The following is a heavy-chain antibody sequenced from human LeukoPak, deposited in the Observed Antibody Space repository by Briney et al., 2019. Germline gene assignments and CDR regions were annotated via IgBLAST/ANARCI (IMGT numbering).Heavy chain of an antibody. J-gene: IGHJ6*03. D-gene: IGHD1-14*01. CDR1: GYTFIAYG. Sequence: ASVKVSCKASGYTFIAYGISWVRQAPGQGPEWMGWISAYNGDTKYAQNFQDRVIMTTDTSTATAYMELRGLTSDDTAVYFCARGVYNRTERFGWDYSYYYMDVWGQGSTVIVSS. V-gene: IGHV1-18*01. CDR2: ISAYNGDT. CDR3: ARGVYNRTERFGWDYSYYYMDV.